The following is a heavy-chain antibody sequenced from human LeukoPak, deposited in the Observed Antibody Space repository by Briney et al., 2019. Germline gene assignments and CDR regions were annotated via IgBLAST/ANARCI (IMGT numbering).Heavy chain of an antibody. J-gene: IGHJ4*02. CDR2: ISYDGSNK. D-gene: IGHD3-16*01. V-gene: IGHV3-30*18. CDR3: AKGWGSLDH. CDR1: AFTFSRSG. Sequence: GGSLRLSCAASAFTFSRSGMHWVRQAPGKGLEWVAVISYDGSNKYYADSVKGRFTISRDNSKNTLYLQMNSLRAEDTAVYYCAKGWGSLDHWGQGTLVTVSS.